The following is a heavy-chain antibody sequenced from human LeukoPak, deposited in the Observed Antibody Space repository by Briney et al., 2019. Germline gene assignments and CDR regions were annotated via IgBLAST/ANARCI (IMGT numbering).Heavy chain of an antibody. Sequence: GRSLRLSCAASGFTFTTLWKNRDRQAPGEGVVWVSGTNTDGSSTVYADSVKSRFTIARDNAKNPLSLQMISLRAEDTAVYYCYGANAEHWGQGTLVTVSS. CDR3: YGANAEH. D-gene: IGHD4-23*01. CDR1: GFTFTTLW. CDR2: TNTDGSST. J-gene: IGHJ1*01. V-gene: IGHV3-74*03.